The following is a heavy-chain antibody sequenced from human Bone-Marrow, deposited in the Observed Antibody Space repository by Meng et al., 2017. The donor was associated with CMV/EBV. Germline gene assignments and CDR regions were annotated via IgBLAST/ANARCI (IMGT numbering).Heavy chain of an antibody. CDR1: AYTFTSYG. J-gene: IGHJ6*02. Sequence: SVKVSCKASAYTFTSYGISWVRQAPGQGLEWMGGIIPIFGTANYAQKFQGRVTITTDESTSTAYMELSSLRSEDTAVYYCASSITMVRGVMRGMDVWGQGTTVTVSS. D-gene: IGHD3-10*01. CDR3: ASSITMVRGVMRGMDV. CDR2: IIPIFGTA. V-gene: IGHV1-69*05.